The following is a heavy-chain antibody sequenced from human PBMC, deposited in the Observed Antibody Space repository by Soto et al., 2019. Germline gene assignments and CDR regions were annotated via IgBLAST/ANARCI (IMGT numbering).Heavy chain of an antibody. D-gene: IGHD3-16*02. V-gene: IGHV1-69*01. Sequence: QVQLVQSGAEVKKPGSSVKVSCKASGGTFSSYAISWVRQAPGQGLEWMGGIIPIFGTANYAQKFQGRVTITADESTSTAYMELSSLRSEDTAVYYCAFPSLGLGELSLYHYYYYGMDVWGQGTTVTVSS. CDR3: AFPSLGLGELSLYHYYYYGMDV. J-gene: IGHJ6*02. CDR2: IIPIFGTA. CDR1: GGTFSSYA.